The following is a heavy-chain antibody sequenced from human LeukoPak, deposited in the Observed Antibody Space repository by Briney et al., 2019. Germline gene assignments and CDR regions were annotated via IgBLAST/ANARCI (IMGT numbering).Heavy chain of an antibody. CDR2: IKQDGSEK. J-gene: IGHJ5*02. D-gene: IGHD2-8*02. Sequence: GGSLRLSCAASGFTFSNYWMHWVRQAPGKGLEWVANIKQDGSEKYYVDSVKGRFTISRDNAKNSLYLQMNSLRAEDTAVYYCARVGDYWVFSTWFDPWGQGTLVTVSS. CDR3: ARVGDYWVFSTWFDP. CDR1: GFTFSNYW. V-gene: IGHV3-7*01.